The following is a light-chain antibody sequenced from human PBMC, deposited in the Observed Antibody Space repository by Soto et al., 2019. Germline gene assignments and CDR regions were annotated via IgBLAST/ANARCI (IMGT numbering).Light chain of an antibody. V-gene: IGKV1-5*01. J-gene: IGKJ2*01. CDR3: QQYNKWPRT. CDR1: QNINAW. Sequence: DIQMTQSPSTLSGSVVDRVTITCRTSQNINAWLAWYQQRPGQAPKLLIYDASTVQSGVPSRFSGSGSGRDFTLTISSLQSEDFAVYNCQQYNKWPRTFGQGTKVDNK. CDR2: DAS.